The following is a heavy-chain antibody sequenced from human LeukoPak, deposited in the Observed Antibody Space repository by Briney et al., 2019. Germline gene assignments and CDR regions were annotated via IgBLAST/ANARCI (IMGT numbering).Heavy chain of an antibody. D-gene: IGHD1-26*01. Sequence: GGSLRLSGAASGFTFSSYSMNWVRQAPGKGLEWVSYISSSSSTIYYADSVKGRFTISRDNAKNSLYLQMNSLRAEDTAVYYCAREPRRGYSGSYLDYWGQGTLVTVSS. CDR3: AREPRRGYSGSYLDY. J-gene: IGHJ4*02. CDR2: ISSSSSTI. V-gene: IGHV3-48*01. CDR1: GFTFSSYS.